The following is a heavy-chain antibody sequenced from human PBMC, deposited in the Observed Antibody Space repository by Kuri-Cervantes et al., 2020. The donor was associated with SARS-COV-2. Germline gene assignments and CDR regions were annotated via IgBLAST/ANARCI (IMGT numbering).Heavy chain of an antibody. CDR1: GFTFSSYA. Sequence: GESLKISCAASGFTFSSYAMSWVRQAPGKGLEWVSAISGSGGSTYYADSVKGRFTISRDNAKNSLYLQMNSLRAEDTAVYYCARAPIYCSSTSCYGAYGMDVWGQGTTVTVSS. D-gene: IGHD2-2*01. V-gene: IGHV3-23*01. CDR3: ARAPIYCSSTSCYGAYGMDV. CDR2: ISGSGGST. J-gene: IGHJ6*02.